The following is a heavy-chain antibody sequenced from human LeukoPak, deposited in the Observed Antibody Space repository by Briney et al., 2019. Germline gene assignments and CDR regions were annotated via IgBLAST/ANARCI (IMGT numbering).Heavy chain of an antibody. J-gene: IGHJ6*03. Sequence: GGSLRLSCAASGFTFSSYSMNWVRQAPGKGLEWVSYISSSSSTIYYADSVKGRFTISRDNAENSLYLQMNSLRAEDTAVYYCARVAHHYYDILTGYWDYYYYMDVWGKGTTVTVSS. V-gene: IGHV3-48*01. CDR1: GFTFSSYS. D-gene: IGHD3-9*01. CDR3: ARVAHHYYDILTGYWDYYYYMDV. CDR2: ISSSSSTI.